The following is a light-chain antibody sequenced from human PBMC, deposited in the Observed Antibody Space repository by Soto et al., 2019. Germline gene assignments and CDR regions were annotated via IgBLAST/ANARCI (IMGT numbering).Light chain of an antibody. Sequence: DIQMTQSPSTLSASVGDRVTITRRASQSIGDSLAWYQQKPGKAPYLLISDVSSLERGVPSRLSGSGSGTEFTLTISSMQPDDFATFYCQQYNGYSRTFGQGTKVDIK. CDR3: QQYNGYSRT. CDR2: DVS. CDR1: QSIGDS. V-gene: IGKV1-5*01. J-gene: IGKJ1*01.